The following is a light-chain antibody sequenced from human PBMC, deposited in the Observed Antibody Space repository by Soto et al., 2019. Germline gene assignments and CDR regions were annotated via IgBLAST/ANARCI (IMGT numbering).Light chain of an antibody. Sequence: DTQMTQSPSSLSASVEDRVTITCRESQGIYNYLAWYQQKPGKVPKILIYAASSLVSGVPSRFSGSGSGTDFTLTISSLQPEDVATYYCQKCNSAPFTFGPGTKVDIK. V-gene: IGKV1-27*01. CDR2: AAS. CDR3: QKCNSAPFT. J-gene: IGKJ3*01. CDR1: QGIYNY.